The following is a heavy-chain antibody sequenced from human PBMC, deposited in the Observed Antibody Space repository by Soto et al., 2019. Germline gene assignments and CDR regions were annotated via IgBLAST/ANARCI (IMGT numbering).Heavy chain of an antibody. V-gene: IGHV5-51*01. CDR1: DTTHW. CDR2: IYPGDSDT. CDR3: ARLVNYYFGMDV. Sequence: GESLKISCKASDTTHWIGWVRQKPGKGLEWMGIIYPGDSDTKYSPSFQGQVTISVDKSISTAYLHWSSLKASDTATYYCARLVNYYFGMDVWGLGTTVTVS. J-gene: IGHJ6*02.